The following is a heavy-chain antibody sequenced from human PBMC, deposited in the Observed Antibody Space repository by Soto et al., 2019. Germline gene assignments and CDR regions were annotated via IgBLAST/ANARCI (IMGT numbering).Heavy chain of an antibody. D-gene: IGHD4-17*01. J-gene: IGHJ4*02. CDR2: IWYDGSNK. Sequence: QVQLVESGGGVVQPGGSLRLSCAASGFTFSSYGMHWVRQAPGKGLEWVAAIWYDGSNKYYADSVKGRFTISRDNSKNTLYLQMNSLRAEDTAVYYCARADHDYGDYNPYLDYWGQGTLLTVFS. CDR3: ARADHDYGDYNPYLDY. V-gene: IGHV3-33*01. CDR1: GFTFSSYG.